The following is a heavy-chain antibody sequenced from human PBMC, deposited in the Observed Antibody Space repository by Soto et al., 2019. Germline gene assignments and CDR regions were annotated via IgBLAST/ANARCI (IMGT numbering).Heavy chain of an antibody. J-gene: IGHJ6*02. CDR3: AREPVAVAYGMDV. D-gene: IGHD2-15*01. V-gene: IGHV3-74*01. Sequence: EVRLVESGGGLVQPGGSLRLSCAASGFTFSSYWMHWVLQAPGKGLVWVSRINNDGSGTHYADSVKGRFTISRDNAKNTLYLQMNSLRAEDTAVYYCAREPVAVAYGMDVWGQGTTVTVSS. CDR2: INNDGSGT. CDR1: GFTFSSYW.